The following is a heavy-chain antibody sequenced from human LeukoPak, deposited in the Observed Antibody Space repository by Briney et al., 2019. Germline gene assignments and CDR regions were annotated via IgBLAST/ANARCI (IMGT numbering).Heavy chain of an antibody. V-gene: IGHV4-39*01. J-gene: IGHJ4*02. Sequence: SETLSLTCTVSGISISSSNSYWGWIRQPPGRGLEWIGSIYYTGNTYYNASLKSRVTISIDTSKNQITLRLTSVTAADTAMYYCARQTGSGLFTLPGGQGTLVTVSS. CDR2: IYYTGNT. CDR1: GISISSSNSY. D-gene: IGHD3-10*01. CDR3: ARQTGSGLFTLP.